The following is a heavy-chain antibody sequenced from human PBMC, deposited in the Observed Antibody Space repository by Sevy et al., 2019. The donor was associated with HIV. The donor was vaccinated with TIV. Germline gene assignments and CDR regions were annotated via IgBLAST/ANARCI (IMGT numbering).Heavy chain of an antibody. Sequence: GGSLRLSCAASGFTFSSYAMHWVRQAPGKGLEWVAVISYDGSNKYYADSVKGRFTISRDKSKNTLYLQMNSLRAEDTAVYYCARGSEAVVGSYWVYWGQGTLVAVSS. D-gene: IGHD6-19*01. CDR3: ARGSEAVVGSYWVY. J-gene: IGHJ4*02. V-gene: IGHV3-30-3*01. CDR1: GFTFSSYA. CDR2: ISYDGSNK.